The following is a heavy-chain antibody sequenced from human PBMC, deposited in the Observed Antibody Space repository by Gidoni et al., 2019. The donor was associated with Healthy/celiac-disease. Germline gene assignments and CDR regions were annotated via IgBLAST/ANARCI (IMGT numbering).Heavy chain of an antibody. Sequence: QLQLQPSCPGLVQPSQTLSLTCSISVARVSINSASWNWIRQSTSRGLEWLGRTYDKSKWYNDYAVSVKSRITINPDTSKNQFSLQLNSVTPEDTAVYYCARQAAAEVYWGQGTLVTVSS. J-gene: IGHJ4*02. CDR3: ARQAAAEVY. D-gene: IGHD6-13*01. CDR1: VARVSINSAS. CDR2: TYDKSKWYN. V-gene: IGHV6-1*01.